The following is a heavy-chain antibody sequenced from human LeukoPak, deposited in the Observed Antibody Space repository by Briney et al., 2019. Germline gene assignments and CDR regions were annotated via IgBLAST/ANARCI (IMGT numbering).Heavy chain of an antibody. CDR1: GYTFTSYY. V-gene: IGHV1-46*01. CDR3: ARNYDRRPFDY. J-gene: IGHJ4*02. Sequence: ASVKVSCKASGYTFTSYYMHWVRQAPGQGLEWMGIINPSGGSTSYAQKFQGRVTMTRDTSTSTAYMELRSLRSDDTALYYCARNYDRRPFDYWGQGILVTVSS. D-gene: IGHD3-22*01. CDR2: INPSGGST.